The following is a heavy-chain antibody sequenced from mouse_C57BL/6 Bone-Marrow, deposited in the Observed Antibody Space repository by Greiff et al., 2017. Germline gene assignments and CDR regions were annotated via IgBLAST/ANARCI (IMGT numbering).Heavy chain of an antibody. J-gene: IGHJ2*01. CDR3: AYDYDGEGSFDY. CDR1: GYTFTDYN. CDR2: INPNNGGT. Sequence: EVKLMESGPELVKPGASVKIPCKASGYTFTDYNMDWVKQSHGKSLEWIGDINPNNGGTIYNQKFKGKATLTVNKSSSTAYMELRSLTSEDTAVYYCAYDYDGEGSFDYWGQGTTLTVSS. D-gene: IGHD2-4*01. V-gene: IGHV1-18*01.